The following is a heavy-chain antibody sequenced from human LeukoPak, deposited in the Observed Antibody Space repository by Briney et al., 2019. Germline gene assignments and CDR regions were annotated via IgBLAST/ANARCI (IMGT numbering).Heavy chain of an antibody. Sequence: GGSLRLSCAASGFTFSSYSMNWVRQAPGKGLEWVSSISSSSSYIYYADSVKGRFTISRDNAKNSLYLQMNSLRAEDTAVNYCAREGFIVGATTADYWGQGTLVTVSS. CDR1: GFTFSSYS. CDR3: AREGFIVGATTADY. CDR2: ISSSSSYI. D-gene: IGHD1-26*01. J-gene: IGHJ4*02. V-gene: IGHV3-21*01.